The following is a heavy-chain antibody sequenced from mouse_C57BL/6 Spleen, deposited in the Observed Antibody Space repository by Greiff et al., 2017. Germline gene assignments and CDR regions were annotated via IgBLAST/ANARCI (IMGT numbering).Heavy chain of an antibody. J-gene: IGHJ1*03. Sequence: QVQLQQPGAELVRPGSSVTLSCKASGYTFTSYWMHWVKQRPIQGLEWIGNIDPSDSETHYNQKVKDKATLTVDKSSSTAYMQLSSLTSEDSAVYYGARSGGYLYWYFEVWGTGTTVTVSS. V-gene: IGHV1-52*01. CDR1: GYTFTSYW. CDR3: ARSGGYLYWYFEV. D-gene: IGHD2-3*01. CDR2: IDPSDSET.